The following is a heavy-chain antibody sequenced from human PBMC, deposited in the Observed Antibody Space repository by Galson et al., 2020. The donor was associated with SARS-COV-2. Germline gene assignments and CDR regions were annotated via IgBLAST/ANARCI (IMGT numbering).Heavy chain of an antibody. V-gene: IGHV4-39*07. CDR1: GGSISSSTYY. CDR3: ARVGKPATGLYYFDY. J-gene: IGHJ4*02. CDR2: IYDSGST. D-gene: IGHD2-2*01. Sequence: SETLSLTCTVSGGSISSSTYYWGWIRQPPGKGLEWIGSIYDSGSTYYNPSLKSRVTISVDTSKSQFSLKLSSVTAADTAVYYCARVGKPATGLYYFDYWGQGTLVTVSS.